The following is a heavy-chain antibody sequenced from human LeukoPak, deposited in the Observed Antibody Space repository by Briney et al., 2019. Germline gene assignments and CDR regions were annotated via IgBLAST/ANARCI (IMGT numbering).Heavy chain of an antibody. D-gene: IGHD5-12*01. J-gene: IGHJ4*02. V-gene: IGHV4-34*01. CDR2: INHSGST. Sequence: PSETLSLTCAVYGGSFSGYYWSWIRQPPGKGLEWIGEINHSGSTNYNPSLKSRVTISVDTSKNQFSLKLSSVTAADTAVYYCARAPYPSYGGYSSYYFDYWGQGTLVTVSS. CDR3: ARAPYPSYGGYSSYYFDY. CDR1: GGSFSGYY.